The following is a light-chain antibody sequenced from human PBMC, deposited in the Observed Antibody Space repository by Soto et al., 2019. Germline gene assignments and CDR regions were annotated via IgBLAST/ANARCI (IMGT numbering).Light chain of an antibody. V-gene: IGKV1-13*02. CDR3: QQFETYPLT. J-gene: IGKJ5*01. CDR1: QGISSA. Sequence: AIQLTQSPPSLSASIGDRVTITCRASQGISSAFAWYQQKPGTVPKLLIYDVSKLQSGIPSRFSGSGSGTDFTLTISSLQPEDFATYYCQQFETYPLTFGQGTRLEVK. CDR2: DVS.